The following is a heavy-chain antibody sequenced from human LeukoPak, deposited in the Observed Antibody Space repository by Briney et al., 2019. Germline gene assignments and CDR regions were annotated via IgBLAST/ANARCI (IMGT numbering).Heavy chain of an antibody. CDR2: IYYSGST. D-gene: IGHD3-3*01. CDR1: CGSISSGGYY. J-gene: IGHJ4*02. Sequence: PSQTLSLTCTVSCGSISSGGYYLSWIRQLPGKGLEWIGYIYYSGSTYYNPSLKSRVTISVDTSKNQFSLKLSSVTAADTAVYYCARLEWEANFDYWGQGTLVTVSS. CDR3: ARLEWEANFDY. V-gene: IGHV4-31*03.